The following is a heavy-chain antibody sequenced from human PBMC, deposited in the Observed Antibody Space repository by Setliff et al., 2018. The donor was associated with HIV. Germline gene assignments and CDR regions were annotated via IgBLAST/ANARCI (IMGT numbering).Heavy chain of an antibody. V-gene: IGHV1-69*13. CDR1: GYTFTSYG. J-gene: IGHJ6*03. CDR3: AREGVSLWFGELPSSYYMDV. Sequence: SVKVSCKASGYTFTSYGISWVRQAPGQGLEWMGGIIPIFGTSNYPQKFQGRVTITADESTSTAYMELSSLRSEDTAVYYCAREGVSLWFGELPSSYYMDVWGKGTTVTVSS. D-gene: IGHD3-10*01. CDR2: IIPIFGTS.